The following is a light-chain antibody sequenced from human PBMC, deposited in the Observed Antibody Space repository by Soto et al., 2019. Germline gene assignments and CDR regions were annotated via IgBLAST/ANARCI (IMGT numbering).Light chain of an antibody. Sequence: QFVLTQAPSAFRAPGPAVPISLPGTSSDVGGYNYVSWYQQHPGKAPKLMIYEVSKRPSGVPDRFSGSKSGNTASLTVSGLQAEDEADYYCSSYAGSLYVFGTGTKVTVL. CDR1: SSDVGGYNY. V-gene: IGLV2-8*01. CDR3: SSYAGSLYV. J-gene: IGLJ1*01. CDR2: EVS.